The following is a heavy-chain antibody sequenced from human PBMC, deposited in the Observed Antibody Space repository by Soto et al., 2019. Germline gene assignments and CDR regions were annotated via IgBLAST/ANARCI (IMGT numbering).Heavy chain of an antibody. CDR2: VTSGGDTT. D-gene: IGHD3-9*01. CDR1: GFTFDNHA. CDR3: AKDGHATDWYHHMDV. J-gene: IGHJ6*03. Sequence: EVQLLESGGGLVQPGGSLRLSCAASGFTFDNHAMTWVRRAPGKGLEWVSTVTSGGDTTFYADSVKGRFTISRDNSKNTMYLQMNSLRAEDTAVYYCAKDGHATDWYHHMDVWGKGTTVTVSS. V-gene: IGHV3-23*01.